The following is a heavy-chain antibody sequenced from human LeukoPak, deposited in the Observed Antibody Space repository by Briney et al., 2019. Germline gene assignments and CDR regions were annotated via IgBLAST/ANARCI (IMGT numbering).Heavy chain of an antibody. V-gene: IGHV1-69*04. CDR3: ARGDTVTTEAHYYYGMDV. J-gene: IGHJ6*02. CDR1: GGTFSSYA. CDR2: IIPILGIA. D-gene: IGHD4-11*01. Sequence: ASVKVSCKASGGTFSSYAISWVRQAPGQGLEWMGRIIPILGIANYAQKFQGRVTITADKSTSTAYMELSSLRSEDTAVYYCARGDTVTTEAHYYYGMDVWGQGTTVTVPS.